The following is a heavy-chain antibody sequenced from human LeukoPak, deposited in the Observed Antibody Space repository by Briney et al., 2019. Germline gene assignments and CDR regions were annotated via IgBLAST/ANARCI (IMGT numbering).Heavy chain of an antibody. Sequence: GGSLRLSCAASGFSVSSYGTHWVRQAPGKGLEWVAFIRYDETNKHYADSVKGRFTISRDNSKNTLYLQMNSLRPEDTAMYYCAREYCSGGSCYSRGPYYYYYYMDVWGKGTTVTVSS. CDR2: IRYDETNK. CDR1: GFSVSSYG. J-gene: IGHJ6*03. D-gene: IGHD2-15*01. V-gene: IGHV3-30*02. CDR3: AREYCSGGSCYSRGPYYYYYYMDV.